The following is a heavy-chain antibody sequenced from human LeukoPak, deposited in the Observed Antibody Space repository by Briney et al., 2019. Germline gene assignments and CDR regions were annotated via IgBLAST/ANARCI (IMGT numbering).Heavy chain of an antibody. J-gene: IGHJ6*03. D-gene: IGHD2-2*01. CDR3: ARYPYARDYYYYYMDV. CDR1: GLTFSSYS. Sequence: MTGGSLRLSCAASGLTFSSYSMNWVRQAPGKGLEWVSSISSSSSYIYYADSVKGRFTISRDDAKNSLYLQMNSLRAEDTAVYYCARYPYARDYYYYYMDVWGKGTTVTVSS. V-gene: IGHV3-21*01. CDR2: ISSSSSYI.